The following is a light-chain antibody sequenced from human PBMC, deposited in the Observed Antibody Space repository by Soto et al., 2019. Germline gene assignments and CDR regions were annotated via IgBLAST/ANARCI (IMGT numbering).Light chain of an antibody. V-gene: IGKV1-5*01. J-gene: IGKJ1*01. CDR1: HTISSW. CDR3: QQYNSYS. CDR2: HAA. Sequence: DIQMTQSPSTLSGSVGDRVTITCRASHTISSWLAWYQQKPGKAPKVLIYHAANWQSGVPSRISGSGFGTEFTLTISSLQPDDFATYYCQQYNSYSFGQGTKVDIK.